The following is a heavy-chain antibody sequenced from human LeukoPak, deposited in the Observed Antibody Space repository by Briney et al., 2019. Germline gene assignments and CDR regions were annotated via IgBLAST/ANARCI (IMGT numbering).Heavy chain of an antibody. CDR2: ITWNSDSI. V-gene: IGHV3-9*03. D-gene: IGHD3-16*01. CDR1: GFTFSSYS. Sequence: GGSLRLSCAASGFTFSSYSMNWVRQAPGKGLEWVSGITWNSDSIDYADSVKGRFTISRDNAKNSLYLQMNSLRAEDMALYYCAKGGGGRLIYYYYMDVWGKGTTVTVSS. CDR3: AKGGGGRLIYYYYMDV. J-gene: IGHJ6*03.